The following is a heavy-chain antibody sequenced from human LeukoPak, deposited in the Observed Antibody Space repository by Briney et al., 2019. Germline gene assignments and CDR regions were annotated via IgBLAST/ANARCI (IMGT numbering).Heavy chain of an antibody. Sequence: SVKVSCKASGGTFSSYAISWVRQAPGQGLEWMGRTIPIFGTANYAQKFQGRVTITADKSTSTAYMELSSLRSEDTAVYYCARGPSSHYYYYYMDVWGKGTTVTVSS. J-gene: IGHJ6*03. CDR3: ARGPSSHYYYYYMDV. CDR1: GGTFSSYA. V-gene: IGHV1-69*06. CDR2: TIPIFGTA.